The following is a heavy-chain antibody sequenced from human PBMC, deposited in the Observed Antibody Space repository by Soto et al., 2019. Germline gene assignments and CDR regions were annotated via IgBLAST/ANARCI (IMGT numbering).Heavy chain of an antibody. J-gene: IGHJ4*02. CDR3: AREELLGIAVAGTTDY. Sequence: ASVKVSCKASGYTFTSYGISWVRQAPGQGLEWMGWISAYNGNTNYAQKLQGRVTMTTDTSTSTAYIELRSLRSDDTAVYYCAREELLGIAVAGTTDYWGQGTLVTVLL. CDR1: GYTFTSYG. CDR2: ISAYNGNT. V-gene: IGHV1-18*04. D-gene: IGHD6-19*01.